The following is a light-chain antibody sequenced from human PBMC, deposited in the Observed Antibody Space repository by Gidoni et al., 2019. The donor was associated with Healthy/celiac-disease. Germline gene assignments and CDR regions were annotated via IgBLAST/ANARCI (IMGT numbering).Light chain of an antibody. Sequence: DIQMNQSPSTLSASVGDRVTITCRASQSISSWLAWYQQTPGKAPKLLIYTASSLESVVPSRFSGSGSLTEFTLTISSFPPYDFATYYCQHYETFGQGTKVEIK. CDR2: TAS. J-gene: IGKJ1*01. CDR1: QSISSW. V-gene: IGKV1-5*03. CDR3: QHYET.